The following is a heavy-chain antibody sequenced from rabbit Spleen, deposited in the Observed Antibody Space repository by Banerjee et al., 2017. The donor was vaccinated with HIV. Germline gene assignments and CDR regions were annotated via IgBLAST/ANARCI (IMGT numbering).Heavy chain of an antibody. CDR2: IYGGSSGST. CDR1: GFDLNAYYY. J-gene: IGHJ6*01. Sequence: QSLEESGGDLVQPGTSLTLTCKTSGFDLNAYYYMCWVRQAPGKGLEWIACIYGGSSGSTYYASWAKGRFTISKTSSTTVTLQMTSLTAADTATYFCARDTGSSFSTYGMDLWGQGTLVTVS. D-gene: IGHD8-1*01. CDR3: ARDTGSSFSTYGMDL. V-gene: IGHV1S40*01.